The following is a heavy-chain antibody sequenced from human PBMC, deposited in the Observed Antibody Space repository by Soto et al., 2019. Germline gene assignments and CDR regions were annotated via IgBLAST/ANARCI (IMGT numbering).Heavy chain of an antibody. D-gene: IGHD1-26*01. CDR1: GCTFSNYA. J-gene: IGHJ4*02. CDR3: AKDPVGATHPYYFDF. CDR2: ISGSGGST. V-gene: IGHV3-23*01. Sequence: GGSLRLSCAASGCTFSNYAMSWVSQAPGKGLEWVSAISGSGGSTYYADSVKGRFTISRDNSKNTLYLQMNSLRAEDTAVYYCAKDPVGATHPYYFDFWGLGTLVTVSS.